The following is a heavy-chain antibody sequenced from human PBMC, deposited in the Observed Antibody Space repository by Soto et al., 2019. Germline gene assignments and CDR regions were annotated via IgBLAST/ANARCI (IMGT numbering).Heavy chain of an antibody. CDR2: TSNSGST. CDR1: GGSITSSGYY. J-gene: IGHJ4*02. Sequence: QVQLQESGPGLVKPSQTLSLTCTVSGGSITSSGYYWSWIRQHPGEGLEWIGFTSNSGSTSYNPSLKSRSTISVDTSSNQFSLNLKFVTAADTAVYYCARGGSSTKVDYWGQGTLVTVSP. CDR3: ARGGSSTKVDY. V-gene: IGHV4-31*03. D-gene: IGHD3-16*01.